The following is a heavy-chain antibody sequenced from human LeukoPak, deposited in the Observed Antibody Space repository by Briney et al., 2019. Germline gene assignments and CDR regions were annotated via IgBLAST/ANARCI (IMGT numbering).Heavy chain of an antibody. D-gene: IGHD2-2*01. J-gene: IGHJ4*02. Sequence: GASVKVSCKASGYTFIDYYMHWVRQAPGQGLEWMGWINPNPNVGGTNYAQKFQGRVTMTRDTSISTAYMELNSLRSDDTAVYYCLRDGVPAPEEFDYWGQGTLVTVSS. CDR2: INPNPNVGGT. V-gene: IGHV1-2*02. CDR1: GYTFIDYY. CDR3: LRDGVPAPEEFDY.